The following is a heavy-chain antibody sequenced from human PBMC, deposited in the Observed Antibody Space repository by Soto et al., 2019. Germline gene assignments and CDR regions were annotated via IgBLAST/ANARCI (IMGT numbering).Heavy chain of an antibody. CDR3: ARGPYSGSSTSLPYYSAMDV. D-gene: IGHD1-26*01. J-gene: IGHJ6*02. Sequence: QVPLVQSGADVKKPGASVKVSCKASGYTFAGSYMHWVRQAPGQGLELLGWISPNSGGTNYAQKFQGRVTMTRDTSISTAYMEVNRLISDDTAVYYCARGPYSGSSTSLPYYSAMDVWGQGTTVTVSS. CDR1: GYTFAGSY. V-gene: IGHV1-2*02. CDR2: ISPNSGGT.